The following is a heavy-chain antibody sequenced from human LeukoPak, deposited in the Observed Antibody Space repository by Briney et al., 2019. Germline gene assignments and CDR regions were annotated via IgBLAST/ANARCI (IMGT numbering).Heavy chain of an antibody. D-gene: IGHD3-10*01. CDR2: IYLGDSDT. CDR1: GYSFTNYL. CDR3: AQLTSSYGSGSPGGFDY. V-gene: IGHV5-51*01. Sequence: GESLKISCKGSGYSFTNYLIGWVRQMPGKGLEWMGIIYLGDSDTRYSPSFQRQGPISADKSFSTAYLQWSSLQASKTPMYIWAQLTSSYGSGSPGGFDYWAQGTLVTVSS. J-gene: IGHJ4*02.